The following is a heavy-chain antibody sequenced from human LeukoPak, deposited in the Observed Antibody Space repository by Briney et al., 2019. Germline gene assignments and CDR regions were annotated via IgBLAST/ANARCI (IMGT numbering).Heavy chain of an antibody. V-gene: IGHV3-33*01. CDR1: GFTFSSYG. J-gene: IGHJ4*02. Sequence: GSLRLSCAASGFTFSSYGMHWVRQAPGKGLEWVAVIWYDGSNKYYADSVKGRFTISRDNPKNTLYLQMNSLRAEDTAVYYCARRGYSYADGYFDYWGQGTLVTVSS. CDR2: IWYDGSNK. D-gene: IGHD5-18*01. CDR3: ARRGYSYADGYFDY.